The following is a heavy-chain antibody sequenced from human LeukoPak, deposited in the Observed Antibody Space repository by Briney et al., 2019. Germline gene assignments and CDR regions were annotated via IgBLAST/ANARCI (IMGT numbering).Heavy chain of an antibody. CDR3: ARGSSGLNWSDA. D-gene: IGHD3-22*01. Sequence: PGGSLRLSCAASGFTFSSYGMHWVRQAPGKGLEWVADIWCGGSNKYYADSVKGRFTISRDNSKNTLYLQRNRPRAQDMAVYYCARGSSGLNWSDASGQGTLVTV. J-gene: IGHJ5*02. V-gene: IGHV3-33*01. CDR1: GFTFSSYG. CDR2: IWCGGSNK.